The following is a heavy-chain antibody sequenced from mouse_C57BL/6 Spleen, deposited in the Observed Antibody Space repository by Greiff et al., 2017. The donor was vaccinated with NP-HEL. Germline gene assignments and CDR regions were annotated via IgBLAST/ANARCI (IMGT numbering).Heavy chain of an antibody. J-gene: IGHJ2*01. D-gene: IGHD2-3*01. V-gene: IGHV2-5*01. CDR1: GFSLTSYG. Sequence: QVQLQQSGPGLVQPSKSLSITCTASGFSLTSYGVHWVRQSPGKGLEWLGVIWRGGSTAYNAAFMSRLSITKDNSKSQVFFKMNSLQADDTAIYYCATTIYDGYFGYWGQGATLSGSS. CDR3: ATTIYDGYFGY. CDR2: IWRGGST.